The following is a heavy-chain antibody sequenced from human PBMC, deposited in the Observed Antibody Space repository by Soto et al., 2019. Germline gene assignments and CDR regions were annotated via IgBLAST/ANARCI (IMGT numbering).Heavy chain of an antibody. V-gene: IGHV3-73*01. Sequence: EVQLVESGGGLVQPGGSLKLSCAASGFTFSGSAMHWVRQASGKGLEWVGRIRSKANSYGTAYAASMKGRFTISRDDSKNTAYLQTNSLKTEGTAVYYCTLLYSNDQGYWGQGTLVTVSS. CDR1: GFTFSGSA. D-gene: IGHD4-4*01. J-gene: IGHJ4*02. CDR2: IRSKANSYGT. CDR3: TLLYSNDQGY.